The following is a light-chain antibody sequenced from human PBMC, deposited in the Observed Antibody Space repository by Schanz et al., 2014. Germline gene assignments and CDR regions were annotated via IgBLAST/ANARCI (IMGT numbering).Light chain of an antibody. CDR3: ATWDDSLNGWV. CDR2: GNS. Sequence: QSVLTQPPSVSGAPGQRVTISCTGSSSNIGAGYDVHWYQQLPGTAPKLLIYGNSNRPSGVPARFSDSKSGTSASLAISGLQSEDEGDYYCATWDDSLNGWVFGGGTKLTVL. J-gene: IGLJ3*02. CDR1: SSNIGAGYD. V-gene: IGLV1-40*01.